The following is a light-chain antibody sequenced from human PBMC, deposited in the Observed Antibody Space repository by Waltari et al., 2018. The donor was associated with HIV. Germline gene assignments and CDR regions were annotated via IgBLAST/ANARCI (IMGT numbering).Light chain of an antibody. CDR2: KVS. Sequence: DIVMTQAPLSLPVTLGQQASISCRSSEDLVDSNGNSYLYWFLLRPGQSPRRLFFKVSNRDSGVPERFSASGSGTEFTLKIRSVEAEDVGIYFCMQDTHWPFTFGPGTTLDI. J-gene: IGKJ3*01. CDR1: EDLVDSNGNSY. V-gene: IGKV2-30*01. CDR3: MQDTHWPFT.